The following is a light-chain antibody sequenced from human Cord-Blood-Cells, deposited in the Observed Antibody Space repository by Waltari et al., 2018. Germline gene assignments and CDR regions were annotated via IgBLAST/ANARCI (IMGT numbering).Light chain of an antibody. CDR2: RNN. CDR3: AAWDDSLSGPVWV. J-gene: IGLJ3*02. V-gene: IGLV1-47*01. Sequence: QSVLTQPPSASGTPGQRVTISCSGSSSNIGSNYVYWYQQLPGTAPKLLNYRNNQRPSGVPDRFSGSKSGTSASLAISGLRSEDEADYYCAAWDDSLSGPVWVFGGGTKLTVL. CDR1: SSNIGSNY.